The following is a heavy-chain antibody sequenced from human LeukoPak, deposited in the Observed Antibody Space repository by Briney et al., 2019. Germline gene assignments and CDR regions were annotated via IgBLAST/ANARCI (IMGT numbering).Heavy chain of an antibody. CDR2: IYSGGST. Sequence: GGSLRLSCAASGFTVSSNYMSGVRQAPGKGLEWVSVIYSGGSTYYADSVKGRFTISRDNSKNTLYLQMNSLRAEDTAVYYCARVVIQLPGYFDYWGQGTLVTVSS. V-gene: IGHV3-53*01. D-gene: IGHD5-18*01. CDR3: ARVVIQLPGYFDY. CDR1: GFTVSSNY. J-gene: IGHJ4*02.